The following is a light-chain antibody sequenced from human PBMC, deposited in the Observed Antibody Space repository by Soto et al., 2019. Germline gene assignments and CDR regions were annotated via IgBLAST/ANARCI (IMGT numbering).Light chain of an antibody. V-gene: IGKV3-15*01. J-gene: IGKJ1*01. CDR3: QQYNNWPPWT. Sequence: EIVMTQSPATLSVSPGERATLSCRASQSVSSNLAWYQQKPGQAPRLLISEASTRATNIPARFSGSGSGTEFTLTISSLQSEDLAVYYCQQYNNWPPWTFGQGTKVDIK. CDR2: EAS. CDR1: QSVSSN.